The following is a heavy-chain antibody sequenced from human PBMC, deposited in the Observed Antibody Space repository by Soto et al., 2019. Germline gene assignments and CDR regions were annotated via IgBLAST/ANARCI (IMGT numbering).Heavy chain of an antibody. CDR2: TYYRSKWYN. D-gene: IGHD2-8*01. J-gene: IGHJ6*02. Sequence: SQTLSLTCAISGDSVSSNSAAWNWIRQSPSRGLEWLGRTYYRSKWYNDYAVSVKSRITINPDTSKNQFSLQLNSVTPEDTAVYYCPRDGRGHVWHQSPYCGRDVWGRRTTGAVAS. V-gene: IGHV6-1*01. CDR3: PRDGRGHVWHQSPYCGRDV. CDR1: GDSVSSNSAA.